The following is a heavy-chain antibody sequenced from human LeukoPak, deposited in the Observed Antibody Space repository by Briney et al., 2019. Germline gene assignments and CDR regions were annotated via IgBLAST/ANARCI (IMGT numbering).Heavy chain of an antibody. CDR2: ISSSGRYL. Sequence: GGSLRLSCAASEFTLNTYSMNWVRQAAGKGLEWVSSISSSGRYLYYADSVKGRFTISRDNAKNSLYLQMNRLRGEDTAVYYCARGGVGLLIIPGWEYDYYGLDVWGQGTTVTVSS. CDR1: EFTLNTYS. V-gene: IGHV3-21*06. J-gene: IGHJ6*02. CDR3: ARGGVGLLIIPGWEYDYYGLDV. D-gene: IGHD3/OR15-3a*01.